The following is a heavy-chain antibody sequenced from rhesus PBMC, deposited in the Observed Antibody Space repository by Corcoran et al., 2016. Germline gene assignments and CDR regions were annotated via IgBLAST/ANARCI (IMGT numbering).Heavy chain of an antibody. CDR3: ARRSIVRGLDS. J-gene: IGHJ6*01. Sequence: QLQLQESGPGLVKPSETLSLTCAVSRGSISSNWWSWIRQPPGKGLEWIGRISGSGGSTSYNPSLKSRVTISTDTSKNQLSLKLISVTAADTAVYYCARRSIVRGLDSWGQGVVVTVSS. CDR2: ISGSGGST. CDR1: RGSISSNW. D-gene: IGHD1-44*01. V-gene: IGHV4-173*01.